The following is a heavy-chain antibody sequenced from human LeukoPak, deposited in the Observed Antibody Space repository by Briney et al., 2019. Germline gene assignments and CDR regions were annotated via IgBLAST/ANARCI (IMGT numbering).Heavy chain of an antibody. D-gene: IGHD3-22*01. CDR3: ARDTGWDFISSVDY. V-gene: IGHV1-46*03. J-gene: IGHJ4*02. Sequence: ASVKVSCKKPGDSFPSYYIHWVRQAPGQGLEWMARINTIAGNTNYAPKFQGRVTLTRDTSTATVYMELSSLNSKDTAVYYCARDTGWDFISSVDYWGQGTLVTVSS. CDR1: GDSFPSYY. CDR2: INTIAGNT.